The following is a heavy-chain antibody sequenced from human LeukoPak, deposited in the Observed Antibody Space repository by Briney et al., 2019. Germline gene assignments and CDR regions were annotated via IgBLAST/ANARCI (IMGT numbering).Heavy chain of an antibody. CDR1: GFTFSNYG. CDR3: AKVATDRVMRYYFDY. Sequence: GGTLRLSCAASGFTFSNYGLNWVRQAPGKGLEGVSSISGSGGSTYYADSVKGRFTISRDNSKNTLYLQMNSLRAEDTAVYYCAKVATDRVMRYYFDYWGQGTLVTVSS. J-gene: IGHJ4*02. CDR2: ISGSGGST. D-gene: IGHD3-10*01. V-gene: IGHV3-23*01.